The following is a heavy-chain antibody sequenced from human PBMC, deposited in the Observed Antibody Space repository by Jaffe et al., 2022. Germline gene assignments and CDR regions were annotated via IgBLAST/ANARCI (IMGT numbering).Heavy chain of an antibody. CDR2: IYPGDSDT. D-gene: IGHD2-15*01. CDR3: ARLPPLGYCSGGSCYGRVGWFDP. CDR1: GYSFTSYW. J-gene: IGHJ5*02. V-gene: IGHV5-51*03. Sequence: EVQLVQSGAEVKKPGESLKISCKGSGYSFTSYWIGWVRQMPGKGLEWMGIIYPGDSDTRYSPSFQGQVTISADKSISTAYLQWSSLKASDTAMYYCARLPPLGYCSGGSCYGRVGWFDPWGQGTLVTVSS.